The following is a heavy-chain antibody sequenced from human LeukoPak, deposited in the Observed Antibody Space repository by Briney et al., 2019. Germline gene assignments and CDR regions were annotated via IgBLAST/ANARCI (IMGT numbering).Heavy chain of an antibody. D-gene: IGHD3-22*01. V-gene: IGHV4-39*01. CDR1: GGSISSGSRY. J-gene: IGHJ4*02. Sequence: PSETLSLTCIVSGGSISSGSRYWAWVRQPPGKGLEWIASMLYSGNTYYNPSLKSRVTISVDTSKNQFFLRLSSVTAADTTVYYCARHLDSRGRYFDYWGQGTLVTVSS. CDR2: MLYSGNT. CDR3: ARHLDSRGRYFDY.